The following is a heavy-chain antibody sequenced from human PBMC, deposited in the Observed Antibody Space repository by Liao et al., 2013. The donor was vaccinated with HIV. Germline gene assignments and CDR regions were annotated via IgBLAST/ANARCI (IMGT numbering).Heavy chain of an antibody. CDR3: ARGNIAVVVPAFDI. CDR1: GASFSDYQ. D-gene: IGHD2-15*01. Sequence: QVQLDQWGAGLLKPSETLSLTCAVYGASFSDYQWHWIRQFPGKGLEWIGEINHSGSTNYNPSLKSRVTISVVAAKKQFSLKLTSVTAADTAVYYCARGNIAVVVPAFDIWGQGTLVSVSS. J-gene: IGHJ3*02. V-gene: IGHV4-34*01. CDR2: INHSGST.